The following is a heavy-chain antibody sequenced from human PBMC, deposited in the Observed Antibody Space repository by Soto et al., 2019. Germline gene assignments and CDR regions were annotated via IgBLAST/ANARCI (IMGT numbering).Heavy chain of an antibody. J-gene: IGHJ5*02. Sequence: EVQLLESGGGLVQPGGSLRLSCAASGFTFSSYAMSWVRQAPGKGLEWVSAISGSGGSTYYADSVKGRFTISRDNSKNTLYLQMNRLRAEDTAVYYCAKVRVRLELRTANWFDPWGQGTLVTVSS. V-gene: IGHV3-23*01. CDR2: ISGSGGST. D-gene: IGHD1-7*01. CDR1: GFTFSSYA. CDR3: AKVRVRLELRTANWFDP.